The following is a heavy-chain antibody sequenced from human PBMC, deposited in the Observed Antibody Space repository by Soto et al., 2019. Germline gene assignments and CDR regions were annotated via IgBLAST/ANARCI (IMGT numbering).Heavy chain of an antibody. CDR2: IIPIFGTA. V-gene: IGHV1-69*01. CDR3: ARDGEEYSSGWMNYYYYGMDV. D-gene: IGHD6-19*01. Sequence: QVQLVQSGAEVKKPGSSVKVSCKASGGTFSSYAISWVRQAPGQGLEWMGGIIPIFGTANYAQKFQGRVTITADESTSTAYLELSILRSEDTAVYYCARDGEEYSSGWMNYYYYGMDVWGQGTTVTVSS. J-gene: IGHJ6*02. CDR1: GGTFSSYA.